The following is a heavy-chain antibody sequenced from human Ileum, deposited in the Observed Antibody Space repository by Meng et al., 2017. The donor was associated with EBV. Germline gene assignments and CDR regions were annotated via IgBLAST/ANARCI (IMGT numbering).Heavy chain of an antibody. J-gene: IGHJ4*02. CDR2: VHAGNGDT. Sequence: QVQLVQSGAEVKNPGAAVKVSCKASCYAFTSYILHWVRQAPGQRLEWMGWVHAGNGDTKYSQNFQDRLTIARDTSANTAYMDLSSLRSEDTAVYYCARGHQTYHDYWGQGTLVTVSS. CDR1: CYAFTSYI. CDR3: ARGHQTYHDY. D-gene: IGHD2-2*01. V-gene: IGHV1-3*01.